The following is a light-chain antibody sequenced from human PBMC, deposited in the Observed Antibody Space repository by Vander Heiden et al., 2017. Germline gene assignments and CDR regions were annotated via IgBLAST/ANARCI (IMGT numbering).Light chain of an antibody. Sequence: AGLAQPSSLSASPGASASLPCTLRSDINVGTYRIYWYQQKPGSPPQYLLRYNSDSDKQQGSGVPSRFSGSKDASANAGILLISGLQSEDEADYYCLIWHTSAWVFGGGTKLTVL. V-gene: IGLV5-45*03. J-gene: IGLJ3*02. CDR1: SDINVGTYR. CDR3: LIWHTSAWV. CDR2: YNSDSDK.